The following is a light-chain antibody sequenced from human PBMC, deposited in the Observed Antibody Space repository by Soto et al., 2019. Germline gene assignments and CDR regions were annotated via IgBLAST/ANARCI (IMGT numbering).Light chain of an antibody. CDR3: QQYNNWPLT. CDR2: GAS. J-gene: IGKJ4*01. Sequence: EIVLTQSPGTLSLSPGERATLSCRASRSVNNNYLAWYQQKPGQAPRLLIYGASTRATGIPARFSGSGSGTEFTLTISSLQSEDFAVYYCQQYNNWPLTFGGGTKVDIK. CDR1: RSVNNN. V-gene: IGKV3-15*01.